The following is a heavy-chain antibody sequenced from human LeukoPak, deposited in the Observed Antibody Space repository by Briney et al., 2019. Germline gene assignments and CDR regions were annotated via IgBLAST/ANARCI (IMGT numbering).Heavy chain of an antibody. V-gene: IGHV1-2*02. J-gene: IGHJ4*02. CDR2: INPNSGGT. Sequence: GASVKVSCKASGYTFTGYYMHWVRQAPGQGLEWMGWINPNSGGTNYAQKFQGRVTMTRDTSISTASMELSRLRSDDTAVYYCAIHVDTAMATGYWGQGTLVTVSS. CDR3: AIHVDTAMATGY. D-gene: IGHD5-18*01. CDR1: GYTFTGYY.